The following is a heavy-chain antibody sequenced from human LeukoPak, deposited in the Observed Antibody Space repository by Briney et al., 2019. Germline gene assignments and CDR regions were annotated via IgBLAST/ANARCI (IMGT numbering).Heavy chain of an antibody. Sequence: GESLKISCKGSGYSFTSYWIGWVRQMPGKGLEWMGIIYPGDSDTRYSPSFQGQVTISADKSISTAYLQWSSLKASDAAMYYCARLLSDCSGGSCYWAYLDYWGQGTLVTVSS. CDR3: ARLLSDCSGGSCYWAYLDY. CDR1: GYSFTSYW. CDR2: IYPGDSDT. V-gene: IGHV5-51*01. J-gene: IGHJ4*02. D-gene: IGHD2-15*01.